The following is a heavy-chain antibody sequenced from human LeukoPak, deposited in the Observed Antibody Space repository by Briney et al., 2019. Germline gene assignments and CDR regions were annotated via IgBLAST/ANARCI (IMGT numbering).Heavy chain of an antibody. CDR1: GFTFSSYA. V-gene: IGHV3-23*01. D-gene: IGHD6-19*01. J-gene: IGHJ4*02. CDR2: ISSSGGST. CDR3: AKRRDQSSDGAFDY. Sequence: PGGSLRLSCAASGFTFSSYAMSWVRQAPGKGLEWVSAISSSGGSTHYADSVKGRFTLSRDNSKNTLYLQMNSLRAEDTAVYYCAKRRDQSSDGAFDYWGQGTLVTVSS.